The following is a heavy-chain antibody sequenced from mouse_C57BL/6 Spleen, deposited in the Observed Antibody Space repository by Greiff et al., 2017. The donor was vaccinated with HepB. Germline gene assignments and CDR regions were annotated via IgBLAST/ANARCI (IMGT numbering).Heavy chain of an antibody. V-gene: IGHV5-4*03. D-gene: IGHD1-1*01. J-gene: IGHJ2*01. CDR3: ARGTTVVGEYYFDY. CDR2: ISDGGSYT. CDR1: GFTFSSYA. Sequence: EVKLVDSGGGLVKPGGSLKLSCAASGFTFSSYAMSWVRQTPEKRLEWVATISDGGSYTYYPDNVKGRFTISRDNAKNNLYLQMSHLKSEDTAMYYCARGTTVVGEYYFDYWGQGTTLTVSS.